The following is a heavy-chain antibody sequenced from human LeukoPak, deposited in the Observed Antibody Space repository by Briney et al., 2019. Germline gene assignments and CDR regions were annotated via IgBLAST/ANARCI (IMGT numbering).Heavy chain of an antibody. CDR2: ISSTNGHT. D-gene: IGHD6-13*01. CDR1: GFSFSFSN. CDR3: AREVDPYSSSWYYSY. V-gene: IGHV3-21*06. Sequence: GGSLRLSCAASGFSFSFSNMNWVRQAPGKGLEWVSYISSTNGHTYYADSVNGRFTISRDTAKNSLYLQMNSLRAEDTAVYYCAREVDPYSSSWYYSYWGQGTLVTVSS. J-gene: IGHJ4*02.